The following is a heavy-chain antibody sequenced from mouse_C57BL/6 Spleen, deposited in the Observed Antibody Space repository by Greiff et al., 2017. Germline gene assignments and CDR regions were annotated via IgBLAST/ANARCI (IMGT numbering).Heavy chain of an antibody. CDR3: ARRMGYVDV. V-gene: IGHV1-50*01. J-gene: IGHJ1*03. D-gene: IGHD2-3*01. CDR1: GYTFTSYW. CDR2: IDPSDSYT. Sequence: QVQLQQPGAELVKPGASVKLSCKASGYTFTSYWMQWVKQRPGQGLEWIGEIDPSDSYTNYNQKFQGKATLTVDTSSSTAYMQLSSLTSEDSAVYYCARRMGYVDVWGTGTTVTVSS.